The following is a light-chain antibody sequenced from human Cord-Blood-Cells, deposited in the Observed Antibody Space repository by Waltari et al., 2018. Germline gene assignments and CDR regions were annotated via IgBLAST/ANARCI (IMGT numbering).Light chain of an antibody. J-gene: IGKJ1*01. V-gene: IGKV4-1*01. CDR1: QSVLYSSNNKNY. Sequence: DIVMTQSPYSLALSLCERATINCKSSQSVLYSSNNKNYLAWYQQKPGQPPKLLIYWASTRESGVPDRFSGSGSGTDFTLTISSLQAEDVAVYYCQQYYSTPWTFGQGTKVEIK. CDR2: WAS. CDR3: QQYYSTPWT.